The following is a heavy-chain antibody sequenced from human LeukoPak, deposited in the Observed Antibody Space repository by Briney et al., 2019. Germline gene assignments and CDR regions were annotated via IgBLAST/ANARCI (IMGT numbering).Heavy chain of an antibody. CDR1: GFTFSSYA. CDR2: ISGSGRTT. V-gene: IGHV3-23*01. CDR3: AKAERFSGTKTPDY. D-gene: IGHD5-12*01. J-gene: IGHJ4*02. Sequence: GGSLRLSCAASGFTFSSYAMSWVRQAPGKGLEWVSAISGSGRTTYYADSVKGRFTISRDNSKNTLYLQMNSLRAEDTAVYYCAKAERFSGTKTPDYWGQGTLVTVSS.